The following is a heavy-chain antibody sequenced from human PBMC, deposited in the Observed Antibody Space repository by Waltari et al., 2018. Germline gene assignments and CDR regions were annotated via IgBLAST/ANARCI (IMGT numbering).Heavy chain of an antibody. V-gene: IGHV4-34*01. CDR2: INQGGRP. Sequence: QVQLQLWGAGLLKPSETLSLTCAVYGGSFSGYYWSWIRQPPGKGLEWIGEINQGGRPTYNPSLKSRVTISVDTSKNQFSLKLISVTPADTAVYYWVSGSYALDYWGQGTLVTVSS. D-gene: IGHD1-26*01. CDR1: GGSFSGYY. J-gene: IGHJ4*02. CDR3: VSGSYALDY.